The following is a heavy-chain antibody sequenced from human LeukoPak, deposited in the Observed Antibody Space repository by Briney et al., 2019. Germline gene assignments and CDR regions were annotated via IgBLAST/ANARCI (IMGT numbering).Heavy chain of an antibody. CDR3: FLFSGYAFGLNSDY. J-gene: IGHJ4*02. CDR2: ISSSSYI. CDR1: GFTFSSYS. Sequence: PGGSLRLSCAASGFTFSSYSMNWVRQAPGKGLEWVSSISSSSYIYYADSVKGRFTISRDNAKNSLYLQMNSLRAEDTAVYYCFLFSGYAFGLNSDYWGQGTLVTVSS. V-gene: IGHV3-21*01. D-gene: IGHD5-12*01.